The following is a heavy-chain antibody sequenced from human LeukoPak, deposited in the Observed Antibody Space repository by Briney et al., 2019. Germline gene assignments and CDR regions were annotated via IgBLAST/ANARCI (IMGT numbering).Heavy chain of an antibody. Sequence: GGSLRLSCAASGFTFSSYGMHWVRQAPGKGLEWVAVIWYDGSNKYYADSVKGRFTISRDNSKNTLYLQMNSLRAEDTAVYYCARDQTYSISWYWFDPWGQGTLVAVSS. V-gene: IGHV3-33*01. CDR3: ARDQTYSISWYWFDP. D-gene: IGHD6-13*01. CDR1: GFTFSSYG. CDR2: IWYDGSNK. J-gene: IGHJ5*02.